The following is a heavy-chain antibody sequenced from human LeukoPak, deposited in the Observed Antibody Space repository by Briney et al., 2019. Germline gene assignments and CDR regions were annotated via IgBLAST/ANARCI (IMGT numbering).Heavy chain of an antibody. CDR1: GFTFSSYS. V-gene: IGHV3-21*01. CDR2: ISSSSSYI. D-gene: IGHD6-19*01. CDR3: ATSQSSVAGIVGD. Sequence: GGSLRLSCAASGFTFSSYSMNWVRQAPGKGLEWVSSISSSSSYIYYADSVKGRFTISRDNAKNSLYLQMNSLRVEDTAVYYCATSQSSVAGIVGDWGQGTLVTVSS. J-gene: IGHJ4*02.